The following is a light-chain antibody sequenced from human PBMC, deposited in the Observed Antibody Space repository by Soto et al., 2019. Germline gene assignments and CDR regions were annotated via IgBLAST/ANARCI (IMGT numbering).Light chain of an antibody. J-gene: IGKJ1*01. Sequence: DVQMTQSPSTLSASVGDRVTITCRASQTINNWLAWYQQRPGKAPTFLIYKTSTLETGVPSRFSGSGSGTEFTLNISSLQPEDFAIYYCQQYNTFPWTVGQGTRVEI. CDR3: QQYNTFPWT. V-gene: IGKV1-5*03. CDR2: KTS. CDR1: QTINNW.